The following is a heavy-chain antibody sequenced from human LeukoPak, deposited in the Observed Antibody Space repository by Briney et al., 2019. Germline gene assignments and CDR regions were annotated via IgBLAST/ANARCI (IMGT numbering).Heavy chain of an antibody. Sequence: SETLSLTCAVYGGSFSGYYWSWIRQPPGKGLEWIGEINHSGSTNYNPSLKSRVTISVDTSKNQFSLKLSSVTAADTAVYYCARGLSMIPLSYWGQGTLVTVPS. CDR2: INHSGST. CDR1: GGSFSGYY. V-gene: IGHV4-34*01. D-gene: IGHD2/OR15-2a*01. CDR3: ARGLSMIPLSY. J-gene: IGHJ4*02.